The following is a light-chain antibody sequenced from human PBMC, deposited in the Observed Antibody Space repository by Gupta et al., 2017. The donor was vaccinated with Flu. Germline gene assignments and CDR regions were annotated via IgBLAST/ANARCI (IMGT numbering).Light chain of an antibody. CDR3: QQYYSTPRT. J-gene: IGKJ1*01. Sequence: DLVMTQSPDSLAVSLSERATINCKSSQSVLYSPNNKNYLAWYQQKPGQPPKLLFYWASTRESGVPDRFSGSGSGTDFTLAISSLQAEDVAVYYCQQYYSTPRTFGQGTKVEIK. CDR1: QSVLYSPNNKNY. V-gene: IGKV4-1*01. CDR2: WAS.